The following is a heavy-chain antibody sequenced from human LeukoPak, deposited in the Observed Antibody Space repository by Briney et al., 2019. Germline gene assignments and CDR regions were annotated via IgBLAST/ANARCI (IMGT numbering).Heavy chain of an antibody. Sequence: ASVTVSCKASSYTFTSYGISWVRQAPGQGLEWMGWISAYNGNTNYAQKLQGRVTMTTDTSTSTAYMELRSLRSDDTAVYYCARAGGVVPAAIFLGYWGQGTLVTVSS. D-gene: IGHD2-2*02. V-gene: IGHV1-18*01. CDR1: SYTFTSYG. J-gene: IGHJ4*02. CDR3: ARAGGVVPAAIFLGY. CDR2: ISAYNGNT.